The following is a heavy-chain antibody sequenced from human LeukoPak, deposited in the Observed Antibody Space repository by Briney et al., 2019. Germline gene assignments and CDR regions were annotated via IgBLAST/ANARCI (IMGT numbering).Heavy chain of an antibody. D-gene: IGHD2-2*01. J-gene: IGHJ6*03. CDR3: ARDSVPAAWGYYYYYMDV. CDR1: GGSISSYY. Sequence: SETLSLTCTVSGGSISSYYWSWIRQPAGKGLEWIGRIYTSGSTNYNPSLKSRVTMSVDTSKNQFSLKLSSVTAADTAVYYRARDSVPAAWGYYYYYMDVWGKGTTVTVSS. V-gene: IGHV4-4*07. CDR2: IYTSGST.